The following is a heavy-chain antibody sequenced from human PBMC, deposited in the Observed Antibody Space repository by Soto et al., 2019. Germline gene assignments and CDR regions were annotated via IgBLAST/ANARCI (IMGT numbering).Heavy chain of an antibody. J-gene: IGHJ6*03. V-gene: IGHV1-69*02. CDR3: ARVGGNVDYYYYYMDV. D-gene: IGHD3-16*01. Sequence: GASVKVSCKASGGTFSSYTISWVRQAPGQGLEWMGRIIPILGIANYAQKFQGRVTITADKFTSTAYMELSSLRSEDTAVYYCARVGGNVDYYYYYMDVWGKGTTVTVSS. CDR2: IIPILGIA. CDR1: GGTFSSYT.